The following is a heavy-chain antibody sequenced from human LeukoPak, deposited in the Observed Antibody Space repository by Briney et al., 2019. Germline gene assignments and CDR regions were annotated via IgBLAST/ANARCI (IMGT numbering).Heavy chain of an antibody. D-gene: IGHD7-27*01. Sequence: ASVKVSCKASGYTFTDYYIHWVRQAPGQGLEYMGWIRPNSGGTNYAQMFQGRVTMTSDTSINTAFMELRSLRSDDTAVFYCARDSTGGYPDYWGQGTLVTVSA. V-gene: IGHV1-2*02. CDR1: GYTFTDYY. CDR3: ARDSTGGYPDY. J-gene: IGHJ4*02. CDR2: IRPNSGGT.